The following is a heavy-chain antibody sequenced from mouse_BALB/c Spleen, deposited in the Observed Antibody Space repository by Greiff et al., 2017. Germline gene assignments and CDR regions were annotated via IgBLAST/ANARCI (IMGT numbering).Heavy chain of an antibody. CDR1: GYTFTSYW. CDR2: INPSTGYT. J-gene: IGHJ3*01. CDR3: AVGSYYGYTFAY. D-gene: IGHD1-2*01. Sequence: QVQLQQSGAELAKPGASVKMSCKASGYTFTSYWMHWVKQRPGQGLEWIGYINPSTGYTEYNQKFKDKATLTADKSSSTAYMQLSSLTSEDSAVYYCAVGSYYGYTFAYWGQGTLVTVSA. V-gene: IGHV1-7*01.